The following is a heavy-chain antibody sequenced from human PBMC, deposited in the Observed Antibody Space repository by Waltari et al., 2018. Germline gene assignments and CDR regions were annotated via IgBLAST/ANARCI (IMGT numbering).Heavy chain of an antibody. CDR2: IIPIFGTA. D-gene: IGHD6-19*01. CDR1: GGNFSSYA. CDR3: ARSVNSRGWTEYFQH. V-gene: IGHV1-69*05. Sequence: QVQLVQAGAEGKKPGSSGKVSCKAAGGNFSSYAISWLRQAPGQGLEWMGGIIPIFGTANYAQKFQGRVTITTDESTSTAYMELSSLRSEDTAVYYCARSVNSRGWTEYFQHWGQGTLVTVSS. J-gene: IGHJ1*01.